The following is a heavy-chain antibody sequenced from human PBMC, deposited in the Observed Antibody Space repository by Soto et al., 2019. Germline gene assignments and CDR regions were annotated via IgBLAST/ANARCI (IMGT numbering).Heavy chain of an antibody. J-gene: IGHJ6*02. CDR1: GGSISSYY. V-gene: IGHV4-59*01. D-gene: IGHD1-7*01. CDR2: IYYSGST. CDR3: ARDNWNYNYYYYGMDV. Sequence: ASETLSLTCTVSGGSISSYYWSWIRQPQGKGLEWIGYIYYSGSTNYNHSLKSRVTISVDTSKNQFSLKLSSVTAADTAVYYCARDNWNYNYYYYGMDVWGQGTTVTVSS.